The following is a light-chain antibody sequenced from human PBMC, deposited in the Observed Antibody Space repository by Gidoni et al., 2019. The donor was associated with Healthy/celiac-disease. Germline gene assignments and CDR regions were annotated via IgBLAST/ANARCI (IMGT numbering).Light chain of an antibody. Sequence: SYVLTQPPAVSVAPGKTARITCGGNNIGSKSVHWYQQTPGQAPVLVVYDDSDWPSGIPERFSGSNSGNTATLTISRVEAGDEADYYCQVWDSSSDHVVFGGGTKLTVL. CDR3: QVWDSSSDHVV. CDR1: NIGSKS. V-gene: IGLV3-21*03. J-gene: IGLJ2*01. CDR2: DDS.